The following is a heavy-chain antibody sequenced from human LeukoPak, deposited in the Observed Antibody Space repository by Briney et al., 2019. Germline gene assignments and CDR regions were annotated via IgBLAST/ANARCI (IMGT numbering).Heavy chain of an antibody. CDR2: INWNGGST. CDR1: GFTFDDYG. CDR3: ARDLELDYGGNSGY. D-gene: IGHD4-23*01. V-gene: IGHV3-20*04. Sequence: GGSLRLSCAVSGFTFDDYGMSWVRQAPGKGLEWVSGINWNGGSTGYADSVKGRFTISRDNAKNSLYLQMNSLRAEDTALYYCARDLELDYGGNSGYWGQGTLVTVSS. J-gene: IGHJ4*02.